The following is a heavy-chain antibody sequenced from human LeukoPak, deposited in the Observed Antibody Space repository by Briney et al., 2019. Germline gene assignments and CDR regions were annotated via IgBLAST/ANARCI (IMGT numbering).Heavy chain of an antibody. V-gene: IGHV3-30*03. D-gene: IGHD1-14*01. J-gene: IGHJ4*02. CDR2: ISYDGSNK. CDR3: ASSFRPDNDY. CDR1: GFTFSSYG. Sequence: GGSLRLSCAASGFTFSSYGMRWVRQAPGKGLEWVAVISYDGSNKYYADSVKGRFTISRDNSKNTLYLQMNSLRAEDTAVYYCASSFRPDNDYWGQGTLVTVSS.